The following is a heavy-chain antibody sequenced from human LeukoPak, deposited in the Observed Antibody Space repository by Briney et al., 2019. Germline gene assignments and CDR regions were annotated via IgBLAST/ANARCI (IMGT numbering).Heavy chain of an antibody. CDR3: AREHYYDSSGYPFFDY. Sequence: ETLSLPSTVSGASITSSSYYWGWIRQPPGKGLEGIGSIYYSENTYYNPSLKSRVTISVDTSKSQFSLKLSSVTAADTGVYYCAREHYYDSSGYPFFDYWGQGTLVTVSS. J-gene: IGHJ4*02. CDR1: GASITSSSYY. V-gene: IGHV4-39*07. CDR2: IYYSENT. D-gene: IGHD3-22*01.